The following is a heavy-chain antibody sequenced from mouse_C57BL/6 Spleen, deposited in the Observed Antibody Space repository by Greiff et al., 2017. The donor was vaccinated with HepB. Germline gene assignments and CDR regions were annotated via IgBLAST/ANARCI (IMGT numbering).Heavy chain of an antibody. CDR1: EYEFPSHD. Sequence: EVQGVESGGGLVQPGESLKLSCESNEYEFPSHDMSWVRKTPEKRLELVAAINSDGGSTYYPDTMERRFIISRDNTKKTLYLQMSSLRSEDTALYYCARQTLTTVVAKRNFDYWGQGTTLTVSS. CDR3: ARQTLTTVVAKRNFDY. CDR2: INSDGGST. J-gene: IGHJ2*01. D-gene: IGHD1-1*01. V-gene: IGHV5-2*01.